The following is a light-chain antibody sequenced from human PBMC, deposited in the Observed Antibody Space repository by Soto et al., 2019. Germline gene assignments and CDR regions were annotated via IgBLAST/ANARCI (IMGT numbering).Light chain of an antibody. CDR2: SNN. Sequence: QAVVTQPPSASGTPGQRVTISCSGSSSNIGSNTVNWYQQLPGTAPKLLIYSNNQRPSGVPDRFSGSKSGTSASLAISGLQSEDEADYYGAAWDDSLNGSSYVFGTGTKLTVL. V-gene: IGLV1-44*01. CDR3: AAWDDSLNGSSYV. CDR1: SSNIGSNT. J-gene: IGLJ1*01.